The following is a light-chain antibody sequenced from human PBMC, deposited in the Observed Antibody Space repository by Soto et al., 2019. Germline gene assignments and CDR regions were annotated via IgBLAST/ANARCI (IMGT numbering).Light chain of an antibody. J-gene: IGLJ1*01. CDR3: SSYTSSYTQV. Sequence: QSALTQPASVSGSPGQSITISCTGTSSDVGDYNYVSWYQQHPGKAPKLMIYDVSNRPSGVSNRFSGSKSGNTASLTISGLQAEDEADYYCSSYTSSYTQVFGTGTKLTVL. CDR1: SSDVGDYNY. CDR2: DVS. V-gene: IGLV2-14*01.